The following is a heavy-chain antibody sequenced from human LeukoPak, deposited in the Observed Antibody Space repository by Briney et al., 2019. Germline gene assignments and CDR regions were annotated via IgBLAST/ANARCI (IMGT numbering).Heavy chain of an antibody. J-gene: IGHJ4*02. D-gene: IGHD2-8*01. CDR3: AKDTSIGKYCTNGVCSPFDY. V-gene: IGHV3-23*01. CDR2: ISDSGDYT. CDR1: GFTFSSYA. Sequence: GGSLTLSCAGSGFTFSSYAMSWVPGAPGQGLEGVSVISDSGDYTSYADSVRGRFTISRDNSRNTLYLQMISLRPEDTAVYYCAKDTSIGKYCTNGVCSPFDYWGQGTLVTVSS.